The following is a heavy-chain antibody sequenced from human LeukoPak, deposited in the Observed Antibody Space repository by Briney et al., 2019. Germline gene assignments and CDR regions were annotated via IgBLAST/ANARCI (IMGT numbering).Heavy chain of an antibody. Sequence: SETLSLTCTVSGGSISSHYWSWIRQPPGKGLEWIGYIYYSGSTNYNPSLKSRVTISVDTSKNQFSLKLSSVTAADTAVYYCARGSADYGMIVVVTFDYWGQGTLVTVSS. CDR1: GGSISSHY. V-gene: IGHV4-59*08. J-gene: IGHJ4*02. CDR3: ARGSADYGMIVVVTFDY. CDR2: IYYSGST. D-gene: IGHD3-22*01.